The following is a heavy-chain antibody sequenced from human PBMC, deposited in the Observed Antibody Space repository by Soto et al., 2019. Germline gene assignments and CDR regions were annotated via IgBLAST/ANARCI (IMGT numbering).Heavy chain of an antibody. V-gene: IGHV1-24*01. CDR3: AIKWELLGDYFDY. D-gene: IGHD1-26*01. CDR2: FDPEGGET. Sequence: ASVKVSCKVSGYTLTELSMHWVRQAPGKGLEWMGGFDPEGGETIYAQKFQGRVTMTEDTSTDTAYMELSSLRSEDTAVYYCAIKWELLGDYFDYWGQGTLVTVSS. J-gene: IGHJ4*02. CDR1: GYTLTELS.